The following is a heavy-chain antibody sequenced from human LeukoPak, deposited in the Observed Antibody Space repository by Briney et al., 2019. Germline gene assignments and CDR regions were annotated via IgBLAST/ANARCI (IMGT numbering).Heavy chain of an antibody. Sequence: SETLSLTCTVSGCSISSYYWSWIRQPPGKGLEWIGYIYYSGSTNYNPSLKSRVTISVDTSKNQFSLKLSSVTAADTAVYYCARGRYCSSTSCYGFAPWGQGTLVTVSS. D-gene: IGHD2-2*01. CDR3: ARGRYCSSTSCYGFAP. J-gene: IGHJ5*02. CDR1: GCSISSYY. V-gene: IGHV4-59*01. CDR2: IYYSGST.